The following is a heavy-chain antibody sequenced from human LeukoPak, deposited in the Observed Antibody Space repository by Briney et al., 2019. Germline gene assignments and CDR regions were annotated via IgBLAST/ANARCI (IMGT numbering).Heavy chain of an antibody. V-gene: IGHV4-34*01. CDR3: ARGPYYYDSSGYRSGISY. D-gene: IGHD3-22*01. Sequence: SSETLSLTCAVYGGSFNGYYWSWIRQPPGKGLEWIGEINHSGSTNYNPSLKSRVTISVDTSKNQFSLKLSSVTAADTAVYYCARGPYYYDSSGYRSGISYWGQGTLVTVSS. CDR2: INHSGST. J-gene: IGHJ4*02. CDR1: GGSFNGYY.